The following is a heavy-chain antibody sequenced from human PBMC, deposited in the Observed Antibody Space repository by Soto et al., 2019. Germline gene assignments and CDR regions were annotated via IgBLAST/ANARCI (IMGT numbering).Heavy chain of an antibody. Sequence: QVQLVESGGGVVQPGRSLRLSCAASGFTFSSYAMHWDRQAPGKGLEWVAAISYDGSNKYYADSVKGRFTISRDNSKNTLYLQMNSLRAEDTAVYYCARDLHGHGDYYYGMDVWGQGTTVTVSS. D-gene: IGHD3-10*01. CDR3: ARDLHGHGDYYYGMDV. CDR2: ISYDGSNK. CDR1: GFTFSSYA. J-gene: IGHJ6*02. V-gene: IGHV3-30-3*01.